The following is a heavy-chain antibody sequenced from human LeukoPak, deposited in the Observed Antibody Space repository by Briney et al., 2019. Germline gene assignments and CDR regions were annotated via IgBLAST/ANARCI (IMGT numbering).Heavy chain of an antibody. CDR1: GGSISSYY. J-gene: IGHJ5*02. Sequence: SETLSLTCTVSGGSISSYYWSWIRQPAGKGLGWIGRIYTSGSTNYNPSLKSRATMSVDTSKNQFSLKLSSVTAADTAVYYCARDGHLGYCSSTSCSNWFDPWGQGTLVTVSS. D-gene: IGHD2-2*01. CDR2: IYTSGST. CDR3: ARDGHLGYCSSTSCSNWFDP. V-gene: IGHV4-4*07.